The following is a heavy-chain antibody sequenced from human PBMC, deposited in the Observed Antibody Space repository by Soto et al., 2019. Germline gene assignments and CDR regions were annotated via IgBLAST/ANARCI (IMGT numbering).Heavy chain of an antibody. D-gene: IGHD6-13*01. J-gene: IGHJ4*02. CDR3: ARVGYSSRWYYFDY. V-gene: IGHV3-33*01. Sequence: PGGSVRRSCAASGFTCSSYGMHWVRQAPGKGLEWVAVIWYDGRNKYYAASVKGRFNLSRDNSKNTLYLQMNSLRAEETAVYYCARVGYSSRWYYFDYWGQGTLVTVSS. CDR2: IWYDGRNK. CDR1: GFTCSSYG.